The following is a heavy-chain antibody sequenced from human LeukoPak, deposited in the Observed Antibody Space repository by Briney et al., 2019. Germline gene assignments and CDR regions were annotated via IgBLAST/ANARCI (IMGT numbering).Heavy chain of an antibody. Sequence: ASVKVSCKASGFTFTSSAVQWVRQARGQRLEWIGWIVVGSGNTNYAQKFQERVTITRGMSTSTAYMELSSLRSEDTAVYYCAAAPDIVAGSYPFLFNYWGQGTPVTVSS. CDR3: AAAPDIVAGSYPFLFNY. J-gene: IGHJ4*02. CDR2: IVVGSGNT. D-gene: IGHD3-10*01. V-gene: IGHV1-58*01. CDR1: GFTFTSSA.